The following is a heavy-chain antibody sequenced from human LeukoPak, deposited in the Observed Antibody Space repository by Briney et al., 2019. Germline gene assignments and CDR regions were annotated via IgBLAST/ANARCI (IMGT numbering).Heavy chain of an antibody. J-gene: IGHJ4*02. CDR1: GFTFSNYA. CDR2: IRGGGDGT. D-gene: IGHD5-18*01. Sequence: GGSLRLSCAASGFTFSNYAMSWVRQAPGKGLEWGSGIRGGGDGTTYADSVKGRFTISRDNSKNTLYLQMDSLRAEDTAIYYCAKPRYIYGSSGDYWGQGTLLTVSS. V-gene: IGHV3-23*01. CDR3: AKPRYIYGSSGDY.